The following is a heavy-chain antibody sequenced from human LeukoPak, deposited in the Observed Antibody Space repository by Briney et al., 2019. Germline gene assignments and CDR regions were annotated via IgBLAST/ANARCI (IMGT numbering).Heavy chain of an antibody. J-gene: IGHJ4*02. Sequence: SETLSLTCTVSGGSISSSSYYWGWIRQPPGKGLEWIGSIYYSGSTYYNPSLKSRVTISVDTSKNRFSLKLSSVTAADTAVYYCARVTGYIVEDYFDYWGQGTLVTVSS. CDR1: GGSISSSSYY. D-gene: IGHD3-22*01. V-gene: IGHV4-39*07. CDR3: ARVTGYIVEDYFDY. CDR2: IYYSGST.